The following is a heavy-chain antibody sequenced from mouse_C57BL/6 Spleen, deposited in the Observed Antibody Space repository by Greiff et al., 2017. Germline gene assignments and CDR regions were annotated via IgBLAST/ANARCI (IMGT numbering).Heavy chain of an antibody. CDR1: GFTFSSYT. D-gene: IGHD2-12*01. J-gene: IGHJ2*01. Sequence: EVKLVESGGGLVKPGGSLKLSCAASGFTFSSYTLSWVRQTPEKRLEWVATISGGGGNTYYPDSVKGRFTISRDNAKNTLYLQMSSLRTEDTALYYCARQGNTSNDVDYFDYWGQGTTLTVSS. CDR3: ARQGNTSNDVDYFDY. V-gene: IGHV5-9*01. CDR2: ISGGGGNT.